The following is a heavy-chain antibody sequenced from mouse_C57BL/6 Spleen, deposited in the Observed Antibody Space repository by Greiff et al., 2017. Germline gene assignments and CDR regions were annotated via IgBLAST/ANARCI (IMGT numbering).Heavy chain of an antibody. CDR1: GYTFTSYG. CDR2: IYPRSGNT. CDR3: ARGSNYAMDY. J-gene: IGHJ4*01. Sequence: QVQLKESGAELARPGASVKLSCKASGYTFTSYGISWVKQRTGQGLEWIGEIYPRSGNTYYNEKFKGKATLTADKSSSTAYMELRSLTSEDAAVYFCARGSNYAMDYWGKGTSVTVSS. V-gene: IGHV1-81*01.